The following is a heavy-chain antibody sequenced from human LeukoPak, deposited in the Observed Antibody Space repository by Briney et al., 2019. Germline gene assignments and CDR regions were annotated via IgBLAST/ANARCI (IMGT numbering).Heavy chain of an antibody. V-gene: IGHV3-53*01. CDR3: ARDRNYYYGMDV. CDR1: GVTVSSNS. J-gene: IGHJ6*02. CDR2: IYSGGST. Sequence: GGSLRLSCAASGVTVSSNSMSWVRQAPGKGLEWVSVIYSGGSTYYADSVKGRFTISRDNSKNTLYLQMNSLRAEDTAVYYCARDRNYYYGMDVWGQGTTVTVSS.